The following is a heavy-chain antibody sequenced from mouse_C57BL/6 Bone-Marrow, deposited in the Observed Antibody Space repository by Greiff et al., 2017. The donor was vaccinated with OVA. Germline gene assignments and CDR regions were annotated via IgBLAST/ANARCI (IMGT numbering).Heavy chain of an antibody. J-gene: IGHJ1*03. CDR2: ISYSGST. Sequence: EVKLVESGPGLAKPSQTLSLTCSVTGYSITSDYWNWIRKFPGNKLEYMGYISYSGSTYYNPSLKSRISITRDTSKNQYYLQLNSVTTEDTATYYCARSPGSSNWYFDVWGTGTTVTVSS. V-gene: IGHV3-8*01. D-gene: IGHD1-1*01. CDR3: ARSPGSSNWYFDV. CDR1: GYSITSDY.